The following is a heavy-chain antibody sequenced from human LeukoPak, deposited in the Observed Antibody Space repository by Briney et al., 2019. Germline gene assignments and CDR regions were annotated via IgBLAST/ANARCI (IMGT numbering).Heavy chain of an antibody. CDR2: LRYDGTNK. J-gene: IGHJ4*02. Sequence: GGSLRLSCAASGFTFSSYGMHWVRQAPGKGLEWVAFLRYDGTNKYYAASVKGRFTISRDNSKNVLDLQMNSLSVEDTAVYYCATQSAPAYYGGQGALVTVSS. V-gene: IGHV3-30*02. CDR1: GFTFSSYG. CDR3: ATQSAPAYY.